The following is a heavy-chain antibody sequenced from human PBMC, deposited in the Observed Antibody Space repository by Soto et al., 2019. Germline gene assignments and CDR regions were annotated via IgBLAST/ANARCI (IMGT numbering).Heavy chain of an antibody. Sequence: QITLKEAGPTLVKPTQTLTLTCSFSGFSLITSGVGVGWIRQPPGKALEWLALIYWDDDKGYSTSLKSRTTITQDTSRNQVVLTMTNMDPADTATYYCAHTIAPRIFDYWGQGTLVTVSS. J-gene: IGHJ4*02. D-gene: IGHD2-21*01. CDR3: AHTIAPRIFDY. CDR1: GFSLITSGVG. V-gene: IGHV2-5*02. CDR2: IYWDDDK.